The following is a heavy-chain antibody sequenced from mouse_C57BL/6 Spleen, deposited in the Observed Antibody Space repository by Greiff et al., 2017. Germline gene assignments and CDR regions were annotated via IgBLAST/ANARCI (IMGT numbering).Heavy chain of an antibody. J-gene: IGHJ4*01. CDR2: ISSGSSTI. V-gene: IGHV5-17*01. Sequence: EVKLMESGGGLVKPGGSLKLSCAASGFTFSDYGMHWVRQAPEKGLEWVAYISSGSSTIYYADTVKGRFTISRDNAKNTLFLQMTSLRSEDTAMYYCAMREYDGYAMDYWGQGTSVTVSS. D-gene: IGHD2-14*01. CDR3: AMREYDGYAMDY. CDR1: GFTFSDYG.